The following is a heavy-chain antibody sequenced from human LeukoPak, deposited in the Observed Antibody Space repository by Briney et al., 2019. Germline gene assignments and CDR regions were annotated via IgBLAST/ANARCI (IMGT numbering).Heavy chain of an antibody. J-gene: IGHJ4*02. Sequence: ASVKVSCKASGYTFTSYEINWVRQATGQGLEWMGWMNPNSGNTDYAQKFQGRVTMTRNTSINTAYMELSSLRSEDTAVYYCAKEIWPTVTIPGRTYFDYWGQGALVTVSS. CDR1: GYTFTSYE. V-gene: IGHV1-8*01. D-gene: IGHD4-17*01. CDR2: MNPNSGNT. CDR3: AKEIWPTVTIPGRTYFDY.